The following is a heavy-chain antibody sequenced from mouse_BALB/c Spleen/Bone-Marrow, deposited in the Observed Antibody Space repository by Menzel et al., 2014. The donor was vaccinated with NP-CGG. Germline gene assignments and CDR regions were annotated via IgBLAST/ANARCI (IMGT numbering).Heavy chain of an antibody. CDR1: GFTFSSFG. D-gene: IGHD4-1*01. CDR3: TRGGNWEDFDY. CDR2: ISSSSRTI. J-gene: IGHJ2*01. Sequence: EVQLVESEGGLVQPGGSRKLSCAASGFTFSSFGTHWVRQAPEKGLEWVAYISSSSRTIYYADTVKGRFTISRDNPKNTLFLQMTGLRSEDTAMYYCTRGGNWEDFDYWGQGTTLTVSS. V-gene: IGHV5-17*02.